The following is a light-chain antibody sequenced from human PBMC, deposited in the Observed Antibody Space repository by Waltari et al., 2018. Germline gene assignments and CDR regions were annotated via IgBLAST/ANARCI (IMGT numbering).Light chain of an antibody. J-gene: IGKJ1*01. Sequence: DIQMTQSPSTLPASIGDRVTITCRASQSPSNWLAWYQQKPGKAPKLLIYGASSLESGVPSRFSGSGSGTEFTLTISSLQPDDFATYYCQQYNTYSRTFGQGTTVEVK. CDR2: GAS. CDR3: QQYNTYSRT. CDR1: QSPSNW. V-gene: IGKV1-5*01.